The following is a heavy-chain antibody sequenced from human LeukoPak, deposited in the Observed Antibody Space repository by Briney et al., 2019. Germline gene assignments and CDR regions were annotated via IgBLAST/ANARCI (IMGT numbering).Heavy chain of an antibody. CDR1: GYNFAGFY. D-gene: IGHD3-9*01. V-gene: IGHV1-2*02. CDR2: INPNSGGT. J-gene: IGHJ4*02. Sequence: GASVKVSCKASGYNFAGFYMHWVRQAPGHGLEWMGWINPNSGGTNYAQTFQGRVTVTSDTTMSTAYMELSRLTSDDSAVYYCARSKYDVLTGSPDYWGQGTLVTVSS. CDR3: ARSKYDVLTGSPDY.